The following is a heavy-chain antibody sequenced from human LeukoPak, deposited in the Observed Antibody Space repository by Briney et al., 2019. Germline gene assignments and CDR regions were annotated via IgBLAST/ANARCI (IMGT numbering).Heavy chain of an antibody. CDR2: ISYDGSNK. J-gene: IGHJ4*02. D-gene: IGHD2-2*01. Sequence: GGSLRLSCAASGFTFSSYATHWVRQAPGKGLERVAVISYDGSNKYYADSVKGRFTISRDNSKNTLYLQMNSLRAEDTAVYYCASGPKPAATTTADYWGQGTLVTVSS. V-gene: IGHV3-30-3*01. CDR1: GFTFSSYA. CDR3: ASGPKPAATTTADY.